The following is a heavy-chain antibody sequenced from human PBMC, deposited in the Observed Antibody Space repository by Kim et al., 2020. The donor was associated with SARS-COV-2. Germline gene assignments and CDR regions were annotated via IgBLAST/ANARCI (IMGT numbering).Heavy chain of an antibody. CDR2: IYYSGST. J-gene: IGHJ6*02. D-gene: IGHD1-26*01. CDR3: ARHEFRVGANGPDYYYGMDV. CDR1: GGSISSSSYY. Sequence: SETLSLTCTVSGGSISSSSYYWGWIRQPPGKGLEWIGSIYYSGSTYYNPSLKSRVTISVDTSKNQFSLKLSSVTAADTAVYYCARHEFRVGANGPDYYYGMDVWGQGTTVTVSS. V-gene: IGHV4-39*01.